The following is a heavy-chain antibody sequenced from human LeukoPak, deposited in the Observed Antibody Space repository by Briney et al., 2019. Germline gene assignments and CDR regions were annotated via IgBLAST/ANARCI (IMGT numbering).Heavy chain of an antibody. CDR2: ISAYNGNT. CDR1: GYTFTSYG. V-gene: IGHV1-18*01. Sequence: ASVKVSCKASGYTFTSYGISWVRQAPGQGLEWMGWISAYNGNTNYAQKLQGRVTMTTDTSTSTAYMVLRSLRSDDTAVYYCVSPTETTVDAFDIWGQGTMVTVSS. J-gene: IGHJ3*02. D-gene: IGHD4-17*01. CDR3: VSPTETTVDAFDI.